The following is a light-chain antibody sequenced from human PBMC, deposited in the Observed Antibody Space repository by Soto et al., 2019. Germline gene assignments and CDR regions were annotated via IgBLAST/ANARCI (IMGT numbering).Light chain of an antibody. Sequence: EIVISQSPATLSVSPGERATLSCRASQSVSSNLAWDQQNPGQAPRLLIYGASTRATGIPARCSGSGSGTEFTLTISSLQSEDFAVYYCQQYNNWPPWTFGQGPKGDIK. V-gene: IGKV3-15*01. CDR3: QQYNNWPPWT. CDR2: GAS. J-gene: IGKJ1*01. CDR1: QSVSSN.